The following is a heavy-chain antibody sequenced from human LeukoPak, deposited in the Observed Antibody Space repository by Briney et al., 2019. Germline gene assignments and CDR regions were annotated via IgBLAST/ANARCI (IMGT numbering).Heavy chain of an antibody. CDR2: ISYDGSNK. V-gene: IGHV3-30-3*01. D-gene: IGHD3-3*01. Sequence: GGSLRLSCAASGFTFSSYAMHWVRQAPGKGLEWVAVISYDGSNKYYADSVKGRFTISRDNSKNTLYLLMNSLRAEDTAVYYCARDRSDYDFWSGYFYYYYGMDVWGQGTTVTVSS. J-gene: IGHJ6*02. CDR3: ARDRSDYDFWSGYFYYYYGMDV. CDR1: GFTFSSYA.